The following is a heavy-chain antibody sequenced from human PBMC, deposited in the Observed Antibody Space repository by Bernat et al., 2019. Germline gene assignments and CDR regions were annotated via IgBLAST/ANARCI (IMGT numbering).Heavy chain of an antibody. D-gene: IGHD6-19*01. CDR1: GFTFSSYA. CDR2: ISGSGGST. V-gene: IGHV3-23*01. Sequence: EVQLLESGGGLVQPGGSLRLSCAASGFTFSSYAMSWVRQAPGKGLEWVSAISGSGGSTYYADSVKGRFTISRDNSKNTLYLQMNSLRAEDTAVYYCAKLHPYSSGWYGLVDYWGQGTLVTVSS. CDR3: AKLHPYSSGWYGLVDY. J-gene: IGHJ4*02.